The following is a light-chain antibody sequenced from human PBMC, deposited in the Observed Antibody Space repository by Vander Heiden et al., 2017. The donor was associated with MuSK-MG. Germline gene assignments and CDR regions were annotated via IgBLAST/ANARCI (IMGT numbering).Light chain of an antibody. CDR1: KLGDQY. Sequence: SYELAQPPSVSTSPGQTVNITCSGDKLGDQYVSWYQQKPGQSPVWVIYQDAKRPSGIPARLSGSSSGNTATLTISWAQTVDEADYYCQAWDSSTAVFGGGTKLTVL. CDR3: QAWDSSTAV. CDR2: QDA. J-gene: IGLJ2*01. V-gene: IGLV3-1*01.